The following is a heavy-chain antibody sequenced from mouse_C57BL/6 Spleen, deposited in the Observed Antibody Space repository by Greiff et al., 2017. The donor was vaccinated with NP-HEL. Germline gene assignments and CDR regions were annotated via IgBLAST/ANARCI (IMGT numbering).Heavy chain of an antibody. CDR3: ARPAQVYYFDY. D-gene: IGHD3-2*02. CDR2: IDPSDSYT. Sequence: QVQLKQPGAELVRPGTSVKLSCKASGYTFTSYWMHWVKQRPGQGLEWIGVIDPSDSYTNYNQKFKGKATLTVDTSSSTAYMQLSSLTSEDSAVYYCARPAQVYYFDYWGQGTTLTVSS. J-gene: IGHJ2*01. CDR1: GYTFTSYW. V-gene: IGHV1-59*01.